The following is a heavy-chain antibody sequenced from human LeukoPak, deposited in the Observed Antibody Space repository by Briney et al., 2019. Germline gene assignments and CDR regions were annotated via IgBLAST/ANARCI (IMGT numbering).Heavy chain of an antibody. CDR2: ISTTSTYI. D-gene: IGHD3-22*01. Sequence: GGSLRLSCAASGFIFSNYAMNWVRQAPGKGLEWVSSISTTSTYIFYADSVKGRFTISRDNAKNSLFLQMNSLRAEDTAVYYCTKTRMYNYDSRDFDYWGQGTLVTVSS. V-gene: IGHV3-21*01. CDR1: GFIFSNYA. CDR3: TKTRMYNYDSRDFDY. J-gene: IGHJ4*02.